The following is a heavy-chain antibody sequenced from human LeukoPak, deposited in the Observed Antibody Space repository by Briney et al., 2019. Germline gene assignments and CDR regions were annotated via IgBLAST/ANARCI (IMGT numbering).Heavy chain of an antibody. CDR2: ISSSSTTI. CDR3: ARVAGWHWFDP. V-gene: IGHV3-11*01. D-gene: IGHD6-19*01. J-gene: IGHJ5*02. Sequence: GGSLRLSCAASGFTFSDYYMSWIRQAPGKGLEWVSYISSSSTTIHYADSVKGRFTISRDNSKNTVYLQMNNMRVDDTAVYYCARVAGWHWFDPWGQGTLVTVSS. CDR1: GFTFSDYY.